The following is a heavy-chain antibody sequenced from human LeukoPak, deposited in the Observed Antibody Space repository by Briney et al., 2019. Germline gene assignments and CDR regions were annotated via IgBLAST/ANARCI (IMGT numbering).Heavy chain of an antibody. Sequence: SETLSLTCTVSGGSISSSSYYWGWLRQPPGKGLEWIGSIYYSGSTYYNPSLKSRVTISVDTSKNQFSLKLSSVTAADTAVYYCARSPASGEIDYWGQGTLVTVSS. V-gene: IGHV4-39*07. CDR2: IYYSGST. D-gene: IGHD2-21*01. CDR1: GGSISSSSYY. CDR3: ARSPASGEIDY. J-gene: IGHJ4*02.